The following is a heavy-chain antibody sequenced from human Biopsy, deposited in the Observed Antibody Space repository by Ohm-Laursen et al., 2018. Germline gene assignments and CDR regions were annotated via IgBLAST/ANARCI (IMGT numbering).Heavy chain of an antibody. D-gene: IGHD3-9*01. J-gene: IGHJ6*02. CDR3: ARVPAYPSIDGYYGLDL. V-gene: IGHV1-2*02. CDR1: GYTFAGYY. Sequence: SVKVSCRASGYTFAGYYLHWVRQAPGHGLEWMGWINPNSGNANYAQSFQGRLTVTRDTSISTAYMELTSLTFDDTAIYYCARVPAYPSIDGYYGLDLWGQGTTVSVSS. CDR2: INPNSGNA.